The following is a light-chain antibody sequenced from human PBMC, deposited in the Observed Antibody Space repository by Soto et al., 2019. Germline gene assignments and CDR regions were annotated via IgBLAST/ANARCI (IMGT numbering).Light chain of an antibody. CDR2: KDT. V-gene: IGLV3-27*01. CDR3: YSAADNNVV. CDR1: VLAKKY. Sequence: SYELTQPSSVSVSPGQTARITCSGDVLAKKYARWFQQKPGQAPVVVIYKDTERPSGIPERISGSRSGTTVTLTISGAQVEDEADYYCYSAADNNVVFGGGTKLTVL. J-gene: IGLJ2*01.